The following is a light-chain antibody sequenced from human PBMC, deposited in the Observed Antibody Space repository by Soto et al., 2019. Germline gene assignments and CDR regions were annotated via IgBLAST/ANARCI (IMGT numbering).Light chain of an antibody. V-gene: IGLV4-69*01. CDR2: VNSNGSH. Sequence: QPVLNQSPSASASLGASVKLTCTLSSGHSSYAIAWHQQQPEKGPRYLMKVNSNGSHSKGDGIPDRFSGSSSGAERYLTISSLQSEDEADYYCQTWGSGIRVVFGGGTKVTVL. CDR3: QTWGSGIRVV. J-gene: IGLJ2*01. CDR1: SGHSSYA.